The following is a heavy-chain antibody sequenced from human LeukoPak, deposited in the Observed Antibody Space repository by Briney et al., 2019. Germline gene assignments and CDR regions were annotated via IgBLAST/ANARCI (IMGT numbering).Heavy chain of an antibody. CDR3: ARGKDQGYSSSWYVPTPNGRYYFDY. CDR2: ISYDGSNK. J-gene: IGHJ4*02. D-gene: IGHD6-13*01. Sequence: PGGSLRLSCAVSGFTFSTYGMHWVRRAPGKGLEWVATISYDGSNKYYTDSVKGRITISRDNSKNTLYLQMNSLRAEDTAVYYCARGKDQGYSSSWYVPTPNGRYYFDYWGQGTLVTVSS. CDR1: GFTFSTYG. V-gene: IGHV3-30*03.